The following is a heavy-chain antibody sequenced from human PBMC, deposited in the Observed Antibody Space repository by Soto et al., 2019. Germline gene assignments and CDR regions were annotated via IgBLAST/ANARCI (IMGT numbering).Heavy chain of an antibody. J-gene: IGHJ3*01. Sequence: QVQLVQSGAEVKRPGASVKVSCKASGYTFTSYDFNWVRQAPGQGLEWMGWVNPNSGNTDYAQKFQGRVTMTRNTSIRTAYMELSSLRSEDTAVYYCARASCSVPAFDFWGQGTMVTVSS. V-gene: IGHV1-8*01. CDR2: VNPNSGNT. CDR1: GYTFTSYD. D-gene: IGHD2-21*01. CDR3: ARASCSVPAFDF.